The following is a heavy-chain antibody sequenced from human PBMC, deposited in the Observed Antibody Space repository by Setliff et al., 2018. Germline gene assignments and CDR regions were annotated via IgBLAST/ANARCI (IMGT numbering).Heavy chain of an antibody. Sequence: PGGSLRLSCVASGFTFSRYWMSWVRQAPGKGLEWVANIKEDGSEKYYVDSVKGRFTISRDNAKNLLYLQMNSLRAEDTAVYYCARDGGEYWGQGTLVTVSS. D-gene: IGHD3-16*01. CDR2: IKEDGSEK. CDR3: ARDGGEY. J-gene: IGHJ4*02. V-gene: IGHV3-7*01. CDR1: GFTFSRYW.